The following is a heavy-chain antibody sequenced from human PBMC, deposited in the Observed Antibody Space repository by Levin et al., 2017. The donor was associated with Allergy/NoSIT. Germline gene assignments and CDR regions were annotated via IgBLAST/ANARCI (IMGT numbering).Heavy chain of an antibody. CDR3: AKDVGGGYCTDGVCYELDD. CDR2: ISNDGSNK. D-gene: IGHD2-8*01. J-gene: IGHJ4*02. CDR1: GFTFSSYG. V-gene: IGHV3-30*18. Sequence: GGSLRLSCAASGFTFSSYGMHWVRQAPGKGLEWVAVISNDGSNKYYADSMKGRFTISRDNSKSTLYLQMKSLRPEDTAVFYCAKDVGGGYCTDGVCYELDDWGQGTLVTVSS.